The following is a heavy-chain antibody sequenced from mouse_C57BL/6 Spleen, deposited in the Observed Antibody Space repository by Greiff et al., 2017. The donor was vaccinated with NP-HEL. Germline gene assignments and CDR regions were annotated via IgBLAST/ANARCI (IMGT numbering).Heavy chain of an antibody. CDR1: GYAFSSSW. V-gene: IGHV1-82*01. Sequence: QVQLQQSGPELVKPGASVKISCKASGYAFSSSWMNWVKQRPGKGLEWIGRIYPGDGDTNYNGKFKGKATLTADKSSSTAYMQLSSLTSEDSAVYFCAREEDSYYSNVYFDYWGQGTTLTVSS. CDR3: AREEDSYYSNVYFDY. CDR2: IYPGDGDT. J-gene: IGHJ2*01. D-gene: IGHD2-5*01.